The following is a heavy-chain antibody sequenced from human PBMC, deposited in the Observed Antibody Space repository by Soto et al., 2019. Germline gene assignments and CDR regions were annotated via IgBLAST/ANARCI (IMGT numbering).Heavy chain of an antibody. CDR2: IFESGAT. Sequence: TLSLTCAVSGGSISSSSWWTWVRQSPGKGLGWIGEIFESGATNYNPSLKSRLTMSVDKSKNQFSLNLSSLTAADTAVYFCTTSHAGELNNWGQGTLVTVSS. CDR1: GGSISSSSW. CDR3: TTSHAGELNN. J-gene: IGHJ4*02. V-gene: IGHV4-4*01. D-gene: IGHD1-7*01.